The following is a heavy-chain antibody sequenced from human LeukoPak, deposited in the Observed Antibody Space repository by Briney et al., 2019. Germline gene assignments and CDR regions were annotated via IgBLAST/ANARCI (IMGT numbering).Heavy chain of an antibody. CDR1: GYTFTDYG. Sequence: ASVKVSCKTSGYTFTDYGITWVRQAPGQGLEWMGWISGYNGDTNYARKFQGRVTMTTDTSTSTAYMHLRSLRSDDTAVYYCSREIPSNWYSLDSWGQGTLITVSS. CDR2: ISGYNGDT. D-gene: IGHD6-13*01. J-gene: IGHJ4*02. V-gene: IGHV1-18*01. CDR3: SREIPSNWYSLDS.